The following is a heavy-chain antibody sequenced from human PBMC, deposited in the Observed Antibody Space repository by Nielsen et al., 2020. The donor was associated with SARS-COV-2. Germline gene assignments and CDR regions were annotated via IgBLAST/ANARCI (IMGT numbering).Heavy chain of an antibody. CDR3: ARDSTAAIGGAWFDP. CDR2: IYYSGST. D-gene: IGHD2-2*02. J-gene: IGHJ5*02. Sequence: SETLSLTCTVSGGSISSGGYYWNWIRQHPGKGLEWIGNIYYSGSTFYNPSVKSHFTMSLDTSKNQFSLNLTSVTAADTAVYYCARDSTAAIGGAWFDPWGQGTLGTVSS. V-gene: IGHV4-31*01. CDR1: GGSISSGGYY.